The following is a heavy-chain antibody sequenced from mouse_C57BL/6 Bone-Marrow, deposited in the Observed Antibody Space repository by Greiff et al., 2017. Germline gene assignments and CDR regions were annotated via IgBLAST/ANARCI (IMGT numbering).Heavy chain of an antibody. J-gene: IGHJ1*03. Sequence: QVQLQQSGPELVKPGASVTLSCKASGYTFTSYDINWVKQRPGQGLEWIGWIYPRDGSTKYNEKFKGKATLTVDTSSSTAYMELHSLTSEDSAVYFCARVEFDGSSGDWYCDVWGTGTTVTVSS. CDR2: IYPRDGST. V-gene: IGHV1-85*01. D-gene: IGHD1-1*01. CDR3: ARVEFDGSSGDWYCDV. CDR1: GYTFTSYD.